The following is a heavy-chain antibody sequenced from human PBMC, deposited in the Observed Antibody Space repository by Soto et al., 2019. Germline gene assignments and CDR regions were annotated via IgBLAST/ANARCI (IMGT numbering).Heavy chain of an antibody. Sequence: QVQLVQSGAEVKKPGASVKVSCKASGYTFTSYDINWVRQATGQGLEWMGWMNPNSGNTGYAQKFQGRVTMTRNTSISTAYMELSSLRSEDTAVYYCARATKYCSGGSCYSDWYFDLWGRGTLVTVSS. CDR3: ARATKYCSGGSCYSDWYFDL. CDR2: MNPNSGNT. CDR1: GYTFTSYD. D-gene: IGHD2-15*01. J-gene: IGHJ2*01. V-gene: IGHV1-8*01.